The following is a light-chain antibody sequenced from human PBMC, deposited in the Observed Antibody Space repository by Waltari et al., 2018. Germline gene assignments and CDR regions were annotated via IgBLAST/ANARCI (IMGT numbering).Light chain of an antibody. CDR1: LFHIGAGSA. J-gene: IGLJ1*01. V-gene: IGLV1-40*01. CDR3: QSYDTSLSGSFV. CDR2: GNS. Sequence: VLTQPPSVSGAPGQRVTPFCPGSLFHIGAGSAAHLYQQLPGTAPKLLIYGNSNRPSGVPDRFSGSKSGTSASLAITGLQTDDEADYYCQSYDTSLSGSFVFGTGTKVTVL.